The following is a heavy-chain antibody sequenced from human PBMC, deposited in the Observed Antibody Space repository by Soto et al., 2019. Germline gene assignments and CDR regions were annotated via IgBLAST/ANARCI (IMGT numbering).Heavy chain of an antibody. Sequence: PGGSLRLSCAASGFTVSSNYKSWVRQAPGKGLEWISIIYSAGNTYYADSVKGRFTISRDNSKNTLYLQMNSLGAEDTAVYYCARDFVVGGPTINYYYGMDVWGQGTTVTAP. CDR1: GFTVSSNY. V-gene: IGHV3-66*01. CDR2: IYSAGNT. CDR3: ARDFVVGGPTINYYYGMDV. D-gene: IGHD1-26*01. J-gene: IGHJ6*02.